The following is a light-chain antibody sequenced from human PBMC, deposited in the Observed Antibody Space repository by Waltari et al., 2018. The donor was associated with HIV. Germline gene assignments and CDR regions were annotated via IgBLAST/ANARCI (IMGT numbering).Light chain of an antibody. CDR2: EVT. CDR1: SSDIGGHNY. V-gene: IGLV2-8*01. J-gene: IGLJ2*01. CDR3: SSYAPTNKFYVL. Sequence: QSALTQPPSASGSPGQSVTMSCTGPSSDIGGHNYVSWYQQHPGKAPKLIMTEVTKRPSGVPDRFSGSKSGNTASLTVSGLQAEDEAHYYCSSYAPTNKFYVLFGGGTTLTVL.